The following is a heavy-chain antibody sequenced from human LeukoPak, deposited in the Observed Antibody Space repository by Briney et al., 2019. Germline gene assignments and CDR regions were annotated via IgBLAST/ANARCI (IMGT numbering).Heavy chain of an antibody. CDR1: GFTFSSYS. Sequence: GWSLRLSCAASGFTFSSYSMHWVRQAAGKGLEWVSSISSSSRYIYYADSVKGRFTNSRNNAKNSLYLQINNLSAEDTAVYYCARTSGFYDSSGYIFDYWGQGTLVTVSS. D-gene: IGHD3-22*01. J-gene: IGHJ4*02. CDR3: ARTSGFYDSSGYIFDY. V-gene: IGHV3-21*01. CDR2: ISSSSRYI.